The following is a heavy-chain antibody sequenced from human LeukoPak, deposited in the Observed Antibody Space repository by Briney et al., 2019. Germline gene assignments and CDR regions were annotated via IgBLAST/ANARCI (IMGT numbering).Heavy chain of an antibody. CDR1: GGTFSSYA. D-gene: IGHD5-12*01. Sequence: ASVKVSCKASGGTFSSYAISWVRQAPGQGLEWMGIINPSGGSTSYAQKFQGRVTMTRDTSTSTVYMELSSLRSDDTAVYYCARNSGYDKPYYFDYWGQGTLVTVSS. V-gene: IGHV1-46*01. CDR2: INPSGGST. CDR3: ARNSGYDKPYYFDY. J-gene: IGHJ4*02.